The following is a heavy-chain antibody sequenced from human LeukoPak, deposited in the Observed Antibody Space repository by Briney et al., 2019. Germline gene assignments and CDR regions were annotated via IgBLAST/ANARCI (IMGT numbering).Heavy chain of an antibody. J-gene: IGHJ4*02. D-gene: IGHD5-18*01. CDR3: ATLNVDTAMVQINYFDY. Sequence: GRSLRLSCAASGFTFSSYGMHWVRQAPGKGLEWVAVISYDGSNKYYADSVRGRFTISRDNSKNTLYLQMNSPRAEDTAVYYCATLNVDTAMVQINYFDYWGQGTLVTVSS. V-gene: IGHV3-30*03. CDR2: ISYDGSNK. CDR1: GFTFSSYG.